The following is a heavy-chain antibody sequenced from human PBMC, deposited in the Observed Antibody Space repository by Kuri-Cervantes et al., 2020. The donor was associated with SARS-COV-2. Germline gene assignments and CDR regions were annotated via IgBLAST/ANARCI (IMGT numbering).Heavy chain of an antibody. V-gene: IGHV1-69*13. D-gene: IGHD3-3*01. CDR3: ARERGLRFLERLSPFYGMDV. Sequence: SVKVSCKASGGTFSSYAISWVRQAPGQGLEWMGGIIPIFGTGNYAQKFQGRVTIAADESTSAAYVELSSLRSEDTAVYYCARERGLRFLERLSPFYGMDVWGQGTTVTVSS. CDR1: GGTFSSYA. J-gene: IGHJ6*02. CDR2: IIPIFGTG.